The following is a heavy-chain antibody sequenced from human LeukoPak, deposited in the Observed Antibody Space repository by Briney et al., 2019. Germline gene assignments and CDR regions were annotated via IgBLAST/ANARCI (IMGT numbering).Heavy chain of an antibody. J-gene: IGHJ4*02. V-gene: IGHV1-2*02. CDR1: GYSFTAFY. CDR3: ARGPGPADDGGGYCFDY. Sequence: ASVKVSCKTSGYSFTAFYIHWVRQAPGQGLEWMGWIHPRRGDTNYAQKFQGRVTMTRDTSTSTVYMELRSLRSEDTAVYYCARGPGPADDGGGYCFDYWGQGTLVTVSS. CDR2: IHPRRGDT. D-gene: IGHD3-22*01.